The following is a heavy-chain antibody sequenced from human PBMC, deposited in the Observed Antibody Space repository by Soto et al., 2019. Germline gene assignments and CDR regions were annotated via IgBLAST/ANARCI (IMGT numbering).Heavy chain of an antibody. V-gene: IGHV4-4*07. D-gene: IGHD3-22*01. Sequence: SETLSLTCTVSGGSISSYYWSWIRQPAGKGLEWIGRIYTSGSTNCNPSLKSRVTMSVDTSKNQFSLKLSSVTAADTAVYYCARDSYYYDSSGYYYVWYFDLWGRGTLVTVSS. CDR2: IYTSGST. CDR3: ARDSYYYDSSGYYYVWYFDL. J-gene: IGHJ2*01. CDR1: GGSISSYY.